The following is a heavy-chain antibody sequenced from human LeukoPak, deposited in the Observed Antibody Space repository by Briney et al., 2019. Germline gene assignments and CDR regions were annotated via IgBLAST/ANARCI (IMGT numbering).Heavy chain of an antibody. CDR3: ARRAPQPRPKLGVLVAGTRGNWFDP. V-gene: IGHV1-2*02. CDR2: INPNSGGT. D-gene: IGHD6-19*01. Sequence: ASVKVSCKASGYTFTRYYMHWVRQAPGQGLEWMGWINPNSGGTNYAQKFQGRVTMTRDTSTSTAYMELSRLRSDDTAVYYCARRAPQPRPKLGVLVAGTRGNWFDPWGQGTLVTVSS. CDR1: GYTFTRYY. J-gene: IGHJ5*02.